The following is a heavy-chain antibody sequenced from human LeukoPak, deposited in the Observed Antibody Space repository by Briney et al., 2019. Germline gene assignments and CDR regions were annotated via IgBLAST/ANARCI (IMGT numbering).Heavy chain of an antibody. V-gene: IGHV1-2*02. D-gene: IGHD2-2*01. Sequence: ASVKVSCKASVYTFTRYYMHWVRQAPGQGLEWVGWINPNSDGTNYAQKFQGRVAMTRDTSISTAYMELSRLRSDDTAVYYCARVRGYCSSTSCYRPPDYWGQGTLVTVSS. CDR3: ARVRGYCSSTSCYRPPDY. CDR2: INPNSDGT. J-gene: IGHJ4*02. CDR1: VYTFTRYY.